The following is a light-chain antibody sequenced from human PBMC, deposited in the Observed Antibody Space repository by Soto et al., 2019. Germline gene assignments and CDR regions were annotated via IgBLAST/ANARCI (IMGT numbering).Light chain of an antibody. CDR3: QQYENYWT. J-gene: IGKJ1*01. CDR1: QSISSW. V-gene: IGKV1-5*01. Sequence: DIQMTQSPSILSAIVGDRVTITCRSSQSISSWLAWYQQRPGKAPKLLIYDASNLESGVPSRFNGSGSGTEFTLTISTLQPDDFATYSCQQYENYWTFGQGTKVDIK. CDR2: DAS.